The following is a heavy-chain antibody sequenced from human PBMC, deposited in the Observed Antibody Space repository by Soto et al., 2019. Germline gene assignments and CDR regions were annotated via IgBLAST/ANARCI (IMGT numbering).Heavy chain of an antibody. Sequence: PGGSLRLSCAASGSIFSSYGMHWVRQAPGKGLEWVAVTSYDGRNTNYADSVRGRFTISRDNSRNTLYLQMNSLRAEDTAVYYCARLKGYCSSTSCYGEDYWGQGT. CDR1: GSIFSSYG. J-gene: IGHJ4*02. CDR3: ARLKGYCSSTSCYGEDY. CDR2: TSYDGRNT. D-gene: IGHD2-2*01. V-gene: IGHV3-30*03.